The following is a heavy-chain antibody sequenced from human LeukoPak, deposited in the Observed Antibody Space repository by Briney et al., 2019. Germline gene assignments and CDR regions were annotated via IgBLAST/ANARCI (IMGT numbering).Heavy chain of an antibody. D-gene: IGHD3-22*01. J-gene: IGHJ1*01. CDR1: GFTFSSYN. CDR2: ISSSNSYI. Sequence: GGSLRLSCAASGFTFSSYNMNWVRQAPGKWLEWVSSISSSNSYIYYADSVKGRFTISRDNAKNSLFLQMNSLRAEDTAIYYCARATTVTTITMIDIWGQGTLVTVSS. V-gene: IGHV3-21*01. CDR3: ARATTVTTITMIDI.